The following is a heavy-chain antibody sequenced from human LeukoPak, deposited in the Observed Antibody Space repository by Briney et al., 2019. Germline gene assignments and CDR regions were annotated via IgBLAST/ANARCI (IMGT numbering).Heavy chain of an antibody. CDR3: AKGPTYSSSWDAALDN. J-gene: IGHJ4*02. V-gene: IGHV3-43*01. CDR1: GFTFDDYT. Sequence: GGSVRLSCAASGFTFDDYTMHWVRQAPGKGLEWISLITWDGSRRYYAGSVKGRFTISRDNSKNSLYLQMKSLRTEDAALYYCAKGPTYSSSWDAALDNWGQGTPVTVSS. CDR2: ITWDGSRR. D-gene: IGHD6-13*01.